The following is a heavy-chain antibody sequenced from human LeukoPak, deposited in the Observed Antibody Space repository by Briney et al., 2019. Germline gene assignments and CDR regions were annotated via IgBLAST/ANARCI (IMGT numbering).Heavy chain of an antibody. Sequence: SSETLSLTCTVSGDSINNYYWNWIRQSPGKGLEWIGYIFHFGSPHYSPSLRSRVTTSIDTSKNQFSLKLTSVTTADTAIYYCASSRRGYTSGWFFDYWGQGALVTVSS. CDR3: ASSRRGYTSGWFFDY. CDR2: IFHFGSP. J-gene: IGHJ4*02. V-gene: IGHV4-59*01. CDR1: GDSINNYY. D-gene: IGHD6-13*01.